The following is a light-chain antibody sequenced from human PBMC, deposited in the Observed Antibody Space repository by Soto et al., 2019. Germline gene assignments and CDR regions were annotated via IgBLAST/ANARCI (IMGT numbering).Light chain of an antibody. Sequence: EIVMTQSPATLSVCPVERATLSCMASQSVSSNLAWYQQKPGQAPRLLIYGASTRATGIPARFSGSGSETEFTLTISGLQPGDSATYYCQQYNSYSPTFGQGTKVDIK. CDR3: QQYNSYSPT. V-gene: IGKV3-15*01. J-gene: IGKJ1*01. CDR2: GAS. CDR1: QSVSSN.